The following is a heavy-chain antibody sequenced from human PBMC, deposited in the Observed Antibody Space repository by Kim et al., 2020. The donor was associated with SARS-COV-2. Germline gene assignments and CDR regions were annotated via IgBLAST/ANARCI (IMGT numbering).Heavy chain of an antibody. CDR3: ARLGGYYDSSGYSS. D-gene: IGHD3-22*01. J-gene: IGHJ4*02. Sequence: PSLKSRVTISVDTSKNQFSLKLSSVTAADTAVYYCARLGGYYDSSGYSSWGQGTLVTVSS. V-gene: IGHV4-61*07.